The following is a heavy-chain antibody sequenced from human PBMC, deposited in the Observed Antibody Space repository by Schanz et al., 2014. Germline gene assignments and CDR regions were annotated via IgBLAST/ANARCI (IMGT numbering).Heavy chain of an antibody. D-gene: IGHD2-2*01. CDR2: ISAYTNNT. Sequence: QGQLVQSGPEVKEPGASVKVSCEASRYTFNTYGLNWVRQAPGQGLEWMGWISAYTNNTNYAQKIQGRVTMTTDTSTGTAYTELRSLRSDDTAVYYCARDRSRYSSTATCHHVNWFHPWGQGTLVIVSS. CDR1: RYTFNTYG. V-gene: IGHV1-18*01. J-gene: IGHJ5*02. CDR3: ARDRSRYSSTATCHHVNWFHP.